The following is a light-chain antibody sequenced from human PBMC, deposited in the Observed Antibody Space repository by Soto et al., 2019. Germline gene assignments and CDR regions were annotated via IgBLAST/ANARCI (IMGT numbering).Light chain of an antibody. CDR3: QQRRNWPPVT. V-gene: IGKV3-11*01. CDR1: QSVSIY. J-gene: IGKJ4*01. Sequence: EVVLTQSPATLSLSPGARATLSCRASQSVSIYLAWYQQKPGQAPRLLIYDASNRATGIPARFSGSGSGTDFTLTISSLEPEDFAVYYCQQRRNWPPVTFGGGTKVEMK. CDR2: DAS.